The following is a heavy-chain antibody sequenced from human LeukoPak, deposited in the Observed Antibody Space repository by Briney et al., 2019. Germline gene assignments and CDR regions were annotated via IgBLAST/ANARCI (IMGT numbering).Heavy chain of an antibody. CDR3: ARLRSIPTNGALWLDP. Sequence: NSGESLKISCKGSGYSFTNYWIGWVRQMPGKGLDWMGIIYLGDSDTKYSPSFQGQVTISADKSISTAYLHWSSLRASDTAMYYCARLRSIPTNGALWLDPWGQGTLVTVSS. CDR2: IYLGDSDT. CDR1: GYSFTNYW. D-gene: IGHD6-6*01. J-gene: IGHJ5*02. V-gene: IGHV5-51*01.